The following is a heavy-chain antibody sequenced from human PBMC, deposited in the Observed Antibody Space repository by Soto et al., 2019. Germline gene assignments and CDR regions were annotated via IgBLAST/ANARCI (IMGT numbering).Heavy chain of an antibody. D-gene: IGHD5-12*01. CDR1: GYSFTSYR. Sequence: GESLKISCQGSGYSFTSYRISWVRQMPGKGLECMGSIDPSDSYTNYVPSFQGHVTISDDNSISTAYLLWRSLKASYTAMYHSGRHVRRDGYNHSPHDFAYRGQRTPVPVSS. CDR3: GRHVRRDGYNHSPHDFAY. V-gene: IGHV5-10-1*01. CDR2: IDPSDSYT. J-gene: IGHJ4*02.